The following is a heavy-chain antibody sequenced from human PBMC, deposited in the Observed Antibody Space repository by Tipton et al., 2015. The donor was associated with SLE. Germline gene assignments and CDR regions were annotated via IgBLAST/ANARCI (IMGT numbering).Heavy chain of an antibody. V-gene: IGHV3-33*01. D-gene: IGHD3-10*01. CDR1: GFTFIKYG. J-gene: IGHJ3*01. CDR3: ARGFYYGSGIDAFDF. CDR2: VWYDGSKR. Sequence: SLRLSCAASGFTFIKYGMHWVRQAPGKGLEWVAVVWYDGSKRYFADSVKGRFAISRDNSRNILYLQMNNLRPEDTAVYYCARGFYYGSGIDAFDFWGQGTMVTVSS.